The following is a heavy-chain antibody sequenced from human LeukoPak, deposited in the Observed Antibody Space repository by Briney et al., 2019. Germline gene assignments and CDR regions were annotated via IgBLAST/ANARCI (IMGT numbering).Heavy chain of an antibody. CDR1: GYTFTGYY. J-gene: IGHJ3*02. CDR2: INPNSGGT. Sequence: GASVKVSCKASGYTFTGYYMHWVRQAPGQGLEWVGWINPNSGGTNYAQKFQGRVTMTTDTSTSTAYMKLSRLGSDDTAVYYCAVWSYYDSSGYKEAFDIWGQGTMVTVYS. D-gene: IGHD3-22*01. CDR3: AVWSYYDSSGYKEAFDI. V-gene: IGHV1-2*02.